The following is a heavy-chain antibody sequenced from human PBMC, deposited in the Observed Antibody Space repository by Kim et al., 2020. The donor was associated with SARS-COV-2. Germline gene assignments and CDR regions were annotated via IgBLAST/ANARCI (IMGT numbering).Heavy chain of an antibody. V-gene: IGHV3-7*01. J-gene: IGHJ3*02. CDR3: ARDDTQHVIYYYDAFDI. CDR1: GFTFSKYW. CDR2: INKDGTEK. Sequence: GGSLRLSCAASGFTFSKYWMTWVRQAPGRGLEWVANINKDGTEKNYVDSVKGRFTISRDNAKNSLYLHMNSLRVEDTAVYFCARDDTQHVIYYYDAFDIWGQGTVVTVSS. D-gene: IGHD3-22*01.